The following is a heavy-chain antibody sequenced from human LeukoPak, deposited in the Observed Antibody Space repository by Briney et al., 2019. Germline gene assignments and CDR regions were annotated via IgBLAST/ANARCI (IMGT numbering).Heavy chain of an antibody. CDR3: ARDKWFGL. CDR1: GGSISSYY. V-gene: IGHV4-59*01. Sequence: PSETLSLTCTVSGGSISSYYWSWIRQPPGKGLEWIGYMSYSGNINYNPSLKSRVTISVDTSKNQFSLKLSSVTAADTAVYYCARDKWFGLWGQGTLVTVSS. CDR2: MSYSGNI. J-gene: IGHJ5*02.